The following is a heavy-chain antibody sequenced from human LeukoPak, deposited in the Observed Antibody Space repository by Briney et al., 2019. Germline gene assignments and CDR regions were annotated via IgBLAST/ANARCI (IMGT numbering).Heavy chain of an antibody. CDR1: GFTVSSNY. D-gene: IGHD1-20*01. CDR2: IYSGGST. V-gene: IGHV3-53*04. J-gene: IGHJ5*02. CDR3: ARIPNWNDGWFDP. Sequence: TGVSLRLSCAASGFTVSSNYMSWVRQAPGKGLECVLIIYSGGSTYYADSVKGRFTISRHNSKTTLYLQMNSLRAEDTAVYYCARIPNWNDGWFDPWGQGTLVTVSS.